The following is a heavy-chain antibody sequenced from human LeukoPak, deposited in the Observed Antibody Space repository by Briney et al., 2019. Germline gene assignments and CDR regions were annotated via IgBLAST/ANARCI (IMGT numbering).Heavy chain of an antibody. CDR1: GGSISSYY. J-gene: IGHJ4*02. D-gene: IGHD3-22*01. Sequence: SETLSLTCTVSGGSISSYYWSWIRQPPGKGLEWIGYIYYSGSTNYNPSLKSRVTISVDTSKNQFSLKLSSVTAADTAVYYCARGPYDSSGYYHCYFDYWGQGTLVTVSS. V-gene: IGHV4-59*01. CDR2: IYYSGST. CDR3: ARGPYDSSGYYHCYFDY.